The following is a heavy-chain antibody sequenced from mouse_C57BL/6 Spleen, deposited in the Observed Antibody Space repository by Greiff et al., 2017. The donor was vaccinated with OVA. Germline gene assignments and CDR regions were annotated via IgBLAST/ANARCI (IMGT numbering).Heavy chain of an antibody. V-gene: IGHV1-50*01. CDR1: GYTFTSYW. CDR2: IDPSDSYT. CDR3: ARRGYYYGSSYNFDY. Sequence: VQLQQPGAELVKPGASVKLSCKASGYTFTSYWMQWVKQRPGQGLEWIGEIDPSDSYTNYNQKFKGKATLTVDTSSSTAYMQLSSLTSEDSAVYYCARRGYYYGSSYNFDYWGKGTTLTVSS. D-gene: IGHD1-1*01. J-gene: IGHJ2*01.